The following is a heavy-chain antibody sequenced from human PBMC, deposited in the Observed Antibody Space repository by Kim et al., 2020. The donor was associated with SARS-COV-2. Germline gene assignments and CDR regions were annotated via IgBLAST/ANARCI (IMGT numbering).Heavy chain of an antibody. CDR2: ISGSGGST. CDR3: AKGLYLIAAADADWFDP. Sequence: GGSLRLSCAASGFTFSSYAMSWVRQAPGKGLEWVSAISGSGGSTYYADSVKGRFTISRDNSKNTLYLQMNSLRAEDTAVYYCAKGLYLIAAADADWFDPWGQGTLVTVSS. J-gene: IGHJ5*02. D-gene: IGHD6-13*01. CDR1: GFTFSSYA. V-gene: IGHV3-23*01.